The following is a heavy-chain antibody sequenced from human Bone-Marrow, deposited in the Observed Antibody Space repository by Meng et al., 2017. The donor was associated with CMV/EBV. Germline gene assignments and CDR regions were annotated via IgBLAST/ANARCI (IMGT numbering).Heavy chain of an antibody. CDR2: AGNGNT. J-gene: IGHJ4*02. CDR1: GYTFTNYD. Sequence: ASVKVSCKASGYTFTNYDMHWVRQAPGQGLEWMGCAGNGNTKYSQEFQGRVTITRDTSASTAYMEVSSLRSEDTAVYYCARARGLRYFDWLFPGYFDYWGQGTRVTVSS. D-gene: IGHD3-9*01. CDR3: ARARGLRYFDWLFPGYFDY. V-gene: IGHV1-3*02.